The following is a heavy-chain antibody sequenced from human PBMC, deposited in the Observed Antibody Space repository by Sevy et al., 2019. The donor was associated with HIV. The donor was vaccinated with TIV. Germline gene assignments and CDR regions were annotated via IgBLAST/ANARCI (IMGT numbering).Heavy chain of an antibody. V-gene: IGHV3-73*01. CDR3: TRVTVSSSWDY. CDR2: IRSKANSYAT. D-gene: IGHD6-13*01. CDR1: GFTFSGSA. Sequence: GGSLRLSCAASGFTFSGSAMHWVRQASGKGLEWVGRIRSKANSYATAYAASVKGRFTISRDDSKNTAYLQMNSLKTEDTAMYYCTRVTVSSSWDYWGQGTLVTVSS. J-gene: IGHJ4*02.